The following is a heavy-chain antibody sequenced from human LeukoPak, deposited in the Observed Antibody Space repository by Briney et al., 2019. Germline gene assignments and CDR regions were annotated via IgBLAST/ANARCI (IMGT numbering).Heavy chain of an antibody. J-gene: IGHJ4*02. CDR1: GGSIRSYNYY. CDR2: IYYTGST. V-gene: IGHV4-39*01. D-gene: IGHD3-10*01. CDR3: ARVGGLWFGVNYFDY. Sequence: SETLSLTCAVSGGSIRSYNYYWGWIRQPPGKGLEWIGSIYYTGSTYYNPSLRSRVTISVDTSKNQFSLKLSSVTAADTAVYYCARVGGLWFGVNYFDYWGQGTLVTVSS.